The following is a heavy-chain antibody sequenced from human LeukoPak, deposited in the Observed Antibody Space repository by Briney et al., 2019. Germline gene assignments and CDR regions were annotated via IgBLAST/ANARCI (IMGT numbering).Heavy chain of an antibody. J-gene: IGHJ4*02. Sequence: GESLKISCKGSGYTFTSYGISWVRQAPGQGLEWMGWISAYNGNTNYAQKLQGRVTMTTDTSTSTAYMELRSLRSDDTAVYYCARHDYVWGSYRFRYWGQGTLVTVSS. D-gene: IGHD3-16*02. CDR2: ISAYNGNT. CDR1: GYTFTSYG. V-gene: IGHV1-18*01. CDR3: ARHDYVWGSYRFRY.